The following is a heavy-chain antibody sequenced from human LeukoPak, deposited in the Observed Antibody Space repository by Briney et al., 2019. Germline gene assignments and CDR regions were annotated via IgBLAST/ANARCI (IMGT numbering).Heavy chain of an antibody. D-gene: IGHD2-15*01. V-gene: IGHV3-13*04. Sequence: GGSLRLSCAASGFTFSNYDMHWVRQATGKGLEWVSAIGTAGDTYYQASVRGRFTMSRGNAKNSLYLQMNSPTAGDTAVYYCARGADTHFDYWGQGILVTVSS. CDR3: ARGADTHFDY. J-gene: IGHJ4*02. CDR2: IGTAGDT. CDR1: GFTFSNYD.